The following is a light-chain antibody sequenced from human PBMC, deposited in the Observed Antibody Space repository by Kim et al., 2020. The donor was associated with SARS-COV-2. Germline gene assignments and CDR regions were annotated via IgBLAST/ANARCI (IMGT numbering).Light chain of an antibody. CDR2: DVS. V-gene: IGLV2-14*03. J-gene: IGLJ2*01. CDR3: NSYRSDSTFL. Sequence: GQSITISCTGTSSDIGNYNYVSWYQQHPGKAPRLIIYDVSERPSGISHRFSGSKSGNTASLTISGLQADDEAAYYCNSYRSDSTFLFGGGTQLTVL. CDR1: SSDIGNYNY.